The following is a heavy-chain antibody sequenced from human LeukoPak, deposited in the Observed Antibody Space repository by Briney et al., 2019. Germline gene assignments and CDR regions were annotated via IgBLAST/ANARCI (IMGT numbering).Heavy chain of an antibody. D-gene: IGHD6-19*01. CDR3: ARQIALAGEWAFDI. CDR2: ISYGGHT. J-gene: IGHJ3*02. CDR1: GASFSSSGYY. Sequence: SETLSLTCAASGASFSSSGYYWIWIRQPPGKGLEWIGSISYGGHTYYSPSLRSRVTISVDTSNNRFSLQLSSVTAADTAVYYCARQIALAGEWAFDIWGQGTMVTVSS. V-gene: IGHV4-39*01.